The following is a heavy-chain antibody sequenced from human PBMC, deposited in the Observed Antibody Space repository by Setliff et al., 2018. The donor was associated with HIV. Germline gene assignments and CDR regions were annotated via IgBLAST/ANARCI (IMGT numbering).Heavy chain of an antibody. J-gene: IGHJ6*03. CDR3: ARGRYSSGANYYYYYMDV. Sequence: GGSLRLSCAASGFTFSSYAMSWVRQAPGKGLEWVSAISGSGGSTYYADSVKGRFTISRDNSKNTLYLQMNSLRAEDTAVYYCARGRYSSGANYYYYYMDVWGKGTTVTVSS. CDR1: GFTFSSYA. CDR2: ISGSGGST. V-gene: IGHV3-23*01. D-gene: IGHD6-19*01.